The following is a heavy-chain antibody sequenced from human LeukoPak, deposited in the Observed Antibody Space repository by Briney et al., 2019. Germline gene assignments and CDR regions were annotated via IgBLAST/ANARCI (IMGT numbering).Heavy chain of an antibody. CDR2: ISAYNGNT. J-gene: IGHJ5*02. CDR3: ARAVGSGWERGENWFDP. D-gene: IGHD6-19*01. CDR1: GYTFTSYG. Sequence: GASVKVSCKASGYTFTSYGISWVRQAPGQGLEWMGWISAYNGNTNYAQKLQGRVTMTTDTSTSTAYMELRSLRSDDTAVYYCARAVGSGWERGENWFDPWGQGTLVTVSS. V-gene: IGHV1-18*01.